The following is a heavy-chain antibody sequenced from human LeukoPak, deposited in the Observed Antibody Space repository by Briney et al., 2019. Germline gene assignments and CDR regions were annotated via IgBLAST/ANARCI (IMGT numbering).Heavy chain of an antibody. CDR3: ARRTILTGSDY. CDR1: GGSISSSSYY. Sequence: SETLSLTCTVSGGSISSSSYYWGWIRQPPGKGLEWIGSTYYSGSTNYNPSLKSRVTISVDTSKNQFSLKLSSVTAADTAVYYCARRTILTGSDYWGQGTLVTVSS. J-gene: IGHJ4*02. V-gene: IGHV4-39*01. CDR2: TYYSGST. D-gene: IGHD3-9*01.